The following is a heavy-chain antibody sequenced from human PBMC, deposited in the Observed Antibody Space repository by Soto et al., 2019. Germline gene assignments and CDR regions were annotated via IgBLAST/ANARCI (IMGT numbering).Heavy chain of an antibody. CDR1: GGSISSSNW. Sequence: SETLSLTCAVSGGSISSSNWWSWVRQPPGKGLEWIGEIYHSGSTNYNPSLKSRVTISVDKSKNQFSLKLSSVTAADTAVYYCARDNRRYFDWFQTEFDYWGQGTLVTVSS. CDR2: IYHSGST. CDR3: ARDNRRYFDWFQTEFDY. J-gene: IGHJ4*02. V-gene: IGHV4-4*02. D-gene: IGHD3-9*01.